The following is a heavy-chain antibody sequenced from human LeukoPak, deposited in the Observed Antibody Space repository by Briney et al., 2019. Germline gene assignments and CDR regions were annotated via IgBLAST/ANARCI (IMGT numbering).Heavy chain of an antibody. CDR1: GFTFDDYA. CDR3: AEDPYPGVYCTGGVCYSYFDY. V-gene: IGHV3-9*01. J-gene: IGHJ4*02. D-gene: IGHD2-8*02. Sequence: GGSLRLSCAASGFTFDDYAMHWVRQAPGKGLEWVSGISWNSGSIGYADSVKGRFTISRDNAKNSLYLQMNSLRAEDTALYYCAEDPYPGVYCTGGVCYSYFDYWGQGTLVTVSS. CDR2: ISWNSGSI.